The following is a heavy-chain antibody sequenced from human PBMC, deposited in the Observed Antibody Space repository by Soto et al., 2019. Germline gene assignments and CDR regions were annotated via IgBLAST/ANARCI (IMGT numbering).Heavy chain of an antibody. CDR3: TSTSSSGSYYFRVC. J-gene: IGHJ4*02. D-gene: IGHD1-26*01. CDR1: GFTFSGSA. CDR2: IRSKANSYAT. Sequence: EVQLVESGGGLVQPGGSLKLSCAASGFTFSGSAMHWVRQASGKGLEWVGRIRSKANSYATAYAASVKGRFTISRDDSKNTAYRQMNSLNTEDTAVYYCTSTSSSGSYYFRVCWGQGTLVTVSS. V-gene: IGHV3-73*01.